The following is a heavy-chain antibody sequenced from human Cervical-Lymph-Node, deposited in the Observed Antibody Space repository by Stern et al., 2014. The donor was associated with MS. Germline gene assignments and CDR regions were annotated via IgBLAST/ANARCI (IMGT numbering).Heavy chain of an antibody. CDR3: ARVVVVSATFDF. V-gene: IGHV4-59*01. Sequence: VQLGQSGPGLVKPSETLSLTCSVSGGSMNYYYWSWVRQPPGKGLEWIGYISYSGSTGYNPTLKSRVTISVDTSKKHFSLNLNSVTAADTAVYYCARVVVVSATFDFWGQGTLVTVSS. J-gene: IGHJ4*02. CDR1: GGSMNYYY. D-gene: IGHD2-21*02. CDR2: ISYSGST.